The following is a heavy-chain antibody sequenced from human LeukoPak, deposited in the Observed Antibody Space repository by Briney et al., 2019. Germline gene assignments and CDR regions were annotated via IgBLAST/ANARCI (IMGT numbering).Heavy chain of an antibody. CDR2: MYTSGST. CDR3: ARETIAVAGTNWFDP. Sequence: SETLSLTCTVSGGSISSGNYYWSWIRQPAGKALEWIGRMYTSGSTNYNPSLKSRVTISVDTSKNQFSLKLSSVTAADTAVYYCARETIAVAGTNWFDPWGQGTLVTVSS. V-gene: IGHV4-61*02. J-gene: IGHJ5*02. CDR1: GGSISSGNYY. D-gene: IGHD6-19*01.